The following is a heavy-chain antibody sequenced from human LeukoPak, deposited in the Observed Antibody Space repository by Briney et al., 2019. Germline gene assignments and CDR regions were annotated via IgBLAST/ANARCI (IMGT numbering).Heavy chain of an antibody. CDR2: IYYSGST. D-gene: IGHD3-10*01. J-gene: IGHJ6*02. CDR1: GGSISSYY. CDR3: ASLGHSGSSSYYYYGMDV. Sequence: PSETLSLTCTVSGGSISSYYWSWIRQPPGKGLEWIGYIYYSGSTNYNPSLKSRVTISVDTSKNQFSLKLSSVTAADTAVYYCASLGHSGSSSYYYYGMDVWGQGTTVTVSS. V-gene: IGHV4-59*01.